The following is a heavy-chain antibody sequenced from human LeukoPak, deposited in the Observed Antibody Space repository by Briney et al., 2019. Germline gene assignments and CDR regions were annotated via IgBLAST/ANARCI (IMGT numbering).Heavy chain of an antibody. J-gene: IGHJ3*02. CDR3: ASVKAGGLGAFDI. Sequence: GASVKISCKASGYTFTGYYMHWVRQAPGQGLEWMGWINPNSGGTNYAQKFQGRVTMTRDTSISTAYMELSSLRSDDTAVYYCASVKAGGLGAFDIWGQGTMVTVSS. V-gene: IGHV1-2*02. CDR1: GYTFTGYY. CDR2: INPNSGGT. D-gene: IGHD7-27*01.